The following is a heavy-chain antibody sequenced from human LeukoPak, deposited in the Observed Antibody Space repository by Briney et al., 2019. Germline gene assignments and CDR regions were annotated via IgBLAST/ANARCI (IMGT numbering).Heavy chain of an antibody. D-gene: IGHD4-17*01. CDR3: AREVWGYGDYELDDYYYYMDV. CDR1: GFMFTSYW. V-gene: IGHV3-7*01. Sequence: GGSLRLSCAASGFMFTSYWMSWVRQAPGKGLEWVANINQDGSAKYYVDSVKGRFTISRDNAKNSLYLQMNSLRAEDTAVYYCAREVWGYGDYELDDYYYYMDVWGKGTTVTVSS. CDR2: INQDGSAK. J-gene: IGHJ6*03.